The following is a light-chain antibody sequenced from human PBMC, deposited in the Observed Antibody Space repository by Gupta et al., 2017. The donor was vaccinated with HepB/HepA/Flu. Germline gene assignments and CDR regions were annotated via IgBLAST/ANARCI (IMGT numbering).Light chain of an antibody. CDR2: AAS. V-gene: IGKV1-39*01. Sequence: DIQMTQSPSSLSASVGDRVTITCRASQSISSYLNWYQQKPGKAPNLLIYAASSVQSGVPSRFSGSGSGTDFALTISRLQPEDFATYYCQQSYNAPITFGGGTKVEIK. CDR3: QQSYNAPIT. J-gene: IGKJ4*01. CDR1: QSISSY.